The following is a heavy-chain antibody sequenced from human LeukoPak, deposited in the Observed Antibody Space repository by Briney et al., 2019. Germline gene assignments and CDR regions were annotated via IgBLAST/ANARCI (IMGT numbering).Heavy chain of an antibody. CDR2: IYHSGST. J-gene: IGHJ4*02. CDR3: ARGAPPQN. CDR1: GASISSTNC. Sequence: PSETLSLTCAVSGASISSTNCWTWVRQSPGKGLEWIGEIYHSGSTNYNPSLKSRVTISIDTSKNHFSLNLTSVTAADTAVYYCARGAPPQNWGQGALVTVSS. V-gene: IGHV4-4*02.